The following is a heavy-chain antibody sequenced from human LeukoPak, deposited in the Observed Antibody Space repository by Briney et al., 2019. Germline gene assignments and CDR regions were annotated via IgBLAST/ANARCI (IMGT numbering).Heavy chain of an antibody. CDR3: AATYYYDSSGYPNWFDP. J-gene: IGHJ5*02. V-gene: IGHV1-8*01. Sequence: ASVKVSCKASGYTFTSYDINWVRQATGQGLEWMGWMNPNSGNTGYVQKFQGRVTMTRNTSISTAYMELSSLRSEDTAVYYCAATYYYDSSGYPNWFDPWGQGTLVTVSS. CDR2: MNPNSGNT. D-gene: IGHD3-22*01. CDR1: GYTFTSYD.